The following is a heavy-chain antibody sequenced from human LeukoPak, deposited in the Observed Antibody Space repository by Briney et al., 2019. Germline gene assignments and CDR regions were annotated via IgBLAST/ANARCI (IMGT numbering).Heavy chain of an antibody. CDR1: AFTFSSYA. Sequence: PGRSLRLSCAPSAFTFSSYAMSWVRQAPGKGLEWVSAISGSGGSTYYADSVKGRFTISRDNSKNTLYLQMNSLRAEDTAVYYCAKDGVPSRITTHWGQGTMVTVSS. CDR3: AKDGVPSRITTH. D-gene: IGHD3-3*01. V-gene: IGHV3-23*01. J-gene: IGHJ3*01. CDR2: ISGSGGST.